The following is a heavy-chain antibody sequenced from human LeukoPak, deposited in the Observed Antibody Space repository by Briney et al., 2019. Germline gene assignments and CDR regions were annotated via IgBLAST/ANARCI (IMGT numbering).Heavy chain of an antibody. CDR1: GGSISSYY. D-gene: IGHD3-16*01. CDR2: IYYSGST. CDR3: ARDPMLYY. Sequence: PSETLSLTCTVSGGSISSYYWSWIRQPPGKGLEWIGYIYYSGSTNCNPSLKSRVTISVDTSKNQFSLKLSSVTAADTAVYYCARDPMLYYWGQGTLVTVSS. V-gene: IGHV4-59*01. J-gene: IGHJ4*02.